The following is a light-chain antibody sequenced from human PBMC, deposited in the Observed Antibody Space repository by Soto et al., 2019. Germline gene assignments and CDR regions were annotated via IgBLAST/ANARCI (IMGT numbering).Light chain of an antibody. V-gene: IGKV3-15*01. CDR3: QHYNNWPQIT. CDR2: GAS. CDR1: QSVSSSY. Sequence: EIVFTQSPGTLSFSPGERATLSFRAIQSVSSSYLVWYQQKPGQTPRLLIYGASTRATGIPARFSGSGSGTEFTLTISSLQAEDFAVYYCQHYNNWPQITFGPGTRLEIK. J-gene: IGKJ5*01.